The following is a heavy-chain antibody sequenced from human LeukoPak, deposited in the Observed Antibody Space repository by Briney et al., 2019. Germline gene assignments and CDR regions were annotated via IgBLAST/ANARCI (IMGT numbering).Heavy chain of an antibody. V-gene: IGHV4-4*07. CDR2: IYTRGST. J-gene: IGHJ6*03. Sequence: SETLSLTCTVSGGSISSYYWSWIRQPAGKGLEWIGRIYTRGSTNYNPSLKRRVTISVDTSKIQISLKINSVTAADTAVYYCARSSEGRYYYDSSGYSYYYYYMDVWGKGTTVTISS. D-gene: IGHD3-22*01. CDR1: GGSISSYY. CDR3: ARSSEGRYYYDSSGYSYYYYYMDV.